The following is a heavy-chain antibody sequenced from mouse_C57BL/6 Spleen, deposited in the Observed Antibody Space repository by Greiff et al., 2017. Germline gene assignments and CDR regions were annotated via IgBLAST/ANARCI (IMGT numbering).Heavy chain of an antibody. V-gene: IGHV2-5*01. CDR1: GFSLTSYG. D-gene: IGHD1-1*01. J-gene: IGHJ4*01. CDR2: IWRGGST. Sequence: VQLKESGPGLVQPSQSLSITCTVSGFSLTSYGVHWVRQSPGKGLEWLGVIWRGGSTDYNAAFMSRLSITKDNSKSQVFFKMNSLQADDTAIYYCAKNYYGSSYAMDYWGQGTSVTVSS. CDR3: AKNYYGSSYAMDY.